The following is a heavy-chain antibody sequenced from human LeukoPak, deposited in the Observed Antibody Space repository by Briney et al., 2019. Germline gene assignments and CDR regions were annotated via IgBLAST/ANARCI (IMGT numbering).Heavy chain of an antibody. CDR3: ARPVTRTLYNWFDP. D-gene: IGHD4-17*01. CDR1: GFTFSSYW. J-gene: IGHJ5*02. CDR2: INSDGSST. Sequence: GGSLRLSCAASGFTFSSYWMHWVRQAPGKGLVWVSRINSDGSSTSYADSVKGRFTISRDNAKNTLYLQMNSLRAEDTAVYYCARPVTRTLYNWFDPWGQGTLVTVSS. V-gene: IGHV3-74*01.